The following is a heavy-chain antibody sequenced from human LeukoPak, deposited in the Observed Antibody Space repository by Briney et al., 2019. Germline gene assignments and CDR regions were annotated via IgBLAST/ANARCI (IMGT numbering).Heavy chain of an antibody. CDR1: GFTFSSYA. CDR2: ISGSGGST. D-gene: IGHD3-9*01. J-gene: IGHJ4*02. Sequence: GGSLRLSRAASGFTFSSYAMSWVRQAPGKGLEWVSAISGSGGSTYYADSVKGRFTISRDNAKNSLYLQMNSLRAEDTAVYYCASLGGPHYDILTGYYSVDYWGQGTLVTVSS. V-gene: IGHV3-23*01. CDR3: ASLGGPHYDILTGYYSVDY.